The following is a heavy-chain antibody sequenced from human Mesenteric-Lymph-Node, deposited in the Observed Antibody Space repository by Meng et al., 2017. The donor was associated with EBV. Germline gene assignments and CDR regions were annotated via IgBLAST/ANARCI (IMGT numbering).Heavy chain of an antibody. Sequence: QLHLQRSGPGLGKPSETLSLTCTVSGGFISRSGFYWGWIRQPPGKGLEWIGRVSYSGTTSYNPSLRSRVTISADTSKNQFSLRLTSLTAADTAIYYCAGRGFYTLFDYWGQGTLVTVSS. CDR2: VSYSGTT. V-gene: IGHV4-39*07. CDR3: AGRGFYTLFDY. D-gene: IGHD3-3*01. CDR1: GGFISRSGFY. J-gene: IGHJ4*02.